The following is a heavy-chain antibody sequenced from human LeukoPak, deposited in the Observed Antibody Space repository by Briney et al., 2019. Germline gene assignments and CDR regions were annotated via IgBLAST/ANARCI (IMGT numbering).Heavy chain of an antibody. CDR2: IIPIFGTA. D-gene: IGHD5-18*01. J-gene: IGHJ4*02. CDR1: GGTFSSYA. CDR3: ARDVSPPDVDTATPYYFDY. V-gene: IGHV1-69*13. Sequence: ASVKVSCKASGGTFSSYAISWVRQAPGQGLEWMGGIIPIFGTANYAQKFQGRVTITADESTSTAYMELSSLRSEDTAVYYCARDVSPPDVDTATPYYFDYWGQGTLVTVSS.